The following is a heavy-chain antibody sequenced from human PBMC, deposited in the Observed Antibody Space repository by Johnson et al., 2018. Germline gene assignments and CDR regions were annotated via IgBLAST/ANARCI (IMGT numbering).Heavy chain of an antibody. CDR3: SKDRPIDDAVGDYSGDAIDI. D-gene: IGHD2-21*01. J-gene: IGHJ3*02. V-gene: IGHV3-30*18. CDR2: ISHDGSKT. CDR1: GFTFSSYG. Sequence: VQLVETGGGVVQPGGSLRLSCAASGFTFSSYGVHWVRQAPGKGLEWVASISHDGSKTHYADSVKGRLTISRDNSRNTLYLQMKSLGVEDTAVYYCSKDRPIDDAVGDYSGDAIDIWGQGTTVTVSS.